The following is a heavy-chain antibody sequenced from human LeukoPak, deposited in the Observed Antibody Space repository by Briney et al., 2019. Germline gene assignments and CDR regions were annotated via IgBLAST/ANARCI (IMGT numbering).Heavy chain of an antibody. V-gene: IGHV1-2*02. Sequence: ASVKVSCKASGYTFTGYYMHWVRQAPGQGLEWMGWISPNSGGTNYAQKFQGRVTMTRDTSISTAYMELSRLRSDDTAVYYCAREEGIAAAGPDYWGQGTLVTVSS. CDR2: ISPNSGGT. CDR1: GYTFTGYY. CDR3: AREEGIAAAGPDY. J-gene: IGHJ4*02. D-gene: IGHD6-13*01.